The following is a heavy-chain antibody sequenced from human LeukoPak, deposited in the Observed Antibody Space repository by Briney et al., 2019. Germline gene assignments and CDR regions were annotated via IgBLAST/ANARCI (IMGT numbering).Heavy chain of an antibody. V-gene: IGHV3-21*01. CDR3: ARVMYCSGGSCLNAFDY. D-gene: IGHD2-15*01. J-gene: IGHJ4*02. CDR2: ISSSSSYI. CDR1: GFTFSSHS. Sequence: GGSLRLSCAASGFTFSSHSMNWVRQAPGKGLEWVSSISSSSSYIYYADSVKGRFSISRDNSKNTLYLQMNSLRAEDTSVYYCARVMYCSGGSCLNAFDYWGQGTLVTVSS.